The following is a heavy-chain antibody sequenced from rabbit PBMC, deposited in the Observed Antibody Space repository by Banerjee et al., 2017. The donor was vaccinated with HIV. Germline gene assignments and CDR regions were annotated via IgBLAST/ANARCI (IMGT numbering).Heavy chain of an antibody. CDR3: ARGFMPINL. CDR1: GFSFSSSDY. V-gene: IGHV1S40*01. CDR2: IYTGDSANT. J-gene: IGHJ4*01. D-gene: IGHD4-2*01. Sequence: QSLEESGGDLVKPGASLTLTCTASGFSFSSSDYMCWVRQAPGKGLEWVACIYTGDSANTHYAYWAKGRFTISKPSSTTVTLLMTSLTAADTATYFCARGFMPINLWGPGTLVTDS.